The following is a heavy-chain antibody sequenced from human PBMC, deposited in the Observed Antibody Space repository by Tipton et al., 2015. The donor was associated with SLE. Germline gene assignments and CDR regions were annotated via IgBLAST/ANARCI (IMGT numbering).Heavy chain of an antibody. D-gene: IGHD3-3*01. CDR1: GFTFDDYA. CDR3: AKDISYDFWSGYYRYFDY. V-gene: IGHV3-9*01. J-gene: IGHJ4*02. CDR2: ISWNSGSI. Sequence: SLRLSCAASGFTFDDYAMHWVRQAPGKGLEWVSGISWNSGSIGYADSVKGRFTISRDNAKNSLYLQMNSLRAEDTALYCCAKDISYDFWSGYYRYFDYWGQGTLVTVSS.